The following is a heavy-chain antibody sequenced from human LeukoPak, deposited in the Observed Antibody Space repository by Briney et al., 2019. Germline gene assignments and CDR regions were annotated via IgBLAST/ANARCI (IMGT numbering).Heavy chain of an antibody. J-gene: IGHJ4*02. D-gene: IGHD3-10*01. Sequence: ASVKVSCKASGYTFTSYGISWVRQAPGQGLEWMGWISAYNGNTNYAQKFQGRVTMTRDTSISTAYMELSRLRSDDTAVYYCARWQRMVRGVNYTSRPKFDYWGQGTLVTVSS. CDR3: ARWQRMVRGVNYTSRPKFDY. CDR2: ISAYNGNT. CDR1: GYTFTSYG. V-gene: IGHV1-18*01.